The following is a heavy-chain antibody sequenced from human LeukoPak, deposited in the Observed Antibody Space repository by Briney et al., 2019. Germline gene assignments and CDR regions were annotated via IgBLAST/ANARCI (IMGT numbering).Heavy chain of an antibody. Sequence: GGSLRLSCAASGFTFSSYWMSWVRQAPGKGLEWVANIKQNGSEKYYVDSVKGRFTISRDNAKNSLYLQMNSLRAEDTAVYYCARAESVGAPYYYYYMDVWGKGTTVTVSS. D-gene: IGHD1-26*01. CDR3: ARAESVGAPYYYYYMDV. CDR2: IKQNGSEK. CDR1: GFTFSSYW. J-gene: IGHJ6*03. V-gene: IGHV3-7*01.